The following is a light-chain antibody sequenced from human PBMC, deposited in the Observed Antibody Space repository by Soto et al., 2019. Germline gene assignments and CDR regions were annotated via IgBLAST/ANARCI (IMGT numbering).Light chain of an antibody. J-gene: IGKJ4*01. V-gene: IGKV1-27*01. Sequence: DIPMTQSPSSLSASLGDRVTITCRASQGIGVNLAWFQQRPGKVPNLLIYAASTLQSGVPSRFSGSGSGTDFTLTISSLQPEAVAAYYCQKYNTAALTFGGGTRVEIK. CDR3: QKYNTAALT. CDR1: QGIGVN. CDR2: AAS.